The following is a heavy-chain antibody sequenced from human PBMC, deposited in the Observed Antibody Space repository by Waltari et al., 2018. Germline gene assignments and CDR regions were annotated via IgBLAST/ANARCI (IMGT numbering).Heavy chain of an antibody. D-gene: IGHD2-2*01. CDR2: IWDDGSNK. J-gene: IGHJ5*02. V-gene: IGHV3-33*01. Sequence: QVQLVESGGGVVQPGRSLRLSCAASGFTFSSSGMHWVRQAPGKGLEWVAVIWDDGSNKYYADSVNGRFTISRDNSKNTLYLQMNSLRAENTAVYFCARESPYCSSVTCYYWFDPWGQGTLVTVSS. CDR1: GFTFSSSG. CDR3: ARESPYCSSVTCYYWFDP.